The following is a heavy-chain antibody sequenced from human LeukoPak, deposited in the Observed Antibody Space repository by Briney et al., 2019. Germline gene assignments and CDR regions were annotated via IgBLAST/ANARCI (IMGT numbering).Heavy chain of an antibody. D-gene: IGHD6-19*01. CDR1: GGSISSYY. CDR3: ARVALSGWYYFDY. V-gene: IGHV4-59*01. J-gene: IGHJ4*02. Sequence: PSETLSLTCTVSGGSISSYYWSWIRQPPGKGLEGIGYIYYSGSTNYNPSLKSRVTISVDTSKNQFSLKLSSVTAADTAVYYCARVALSGWYYFDYWGQGTLVTVSS. CDR2: IYYSGST.